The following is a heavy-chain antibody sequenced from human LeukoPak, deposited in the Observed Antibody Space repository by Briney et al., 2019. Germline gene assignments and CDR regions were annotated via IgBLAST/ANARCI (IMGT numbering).Heavy chain of an antibody. CDR3: ARDSLMPTDYYDSSGYNPGWFDP. J-gene: IGHJ5*02. D-gene: IGHD3-22*01. CDR1: GGSISSYY. Sequence: PSETLSLTCTVSGGSISSYYWSWIRQPAGKGLEWIGRIYTSGSTDYSPSLKSRVTMSVDMYKNQFSLKLSSVTAADTAVYYCARDSLMPTDYYDSSGYNPGWFDPWGQGTLVTVSS. V-gene: IGHV4-4*07. CDR2: IYTSGST.